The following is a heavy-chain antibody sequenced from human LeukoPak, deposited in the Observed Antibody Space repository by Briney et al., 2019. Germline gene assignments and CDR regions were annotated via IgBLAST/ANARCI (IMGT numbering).Heavy chain of an antibody. CDR1: GFTFSHYG. D-gene: IGHD3-3*01. CDR2: IQDDGSKT. CDR3: ARDLDPPDFWSGYYLMGGAFDI. Sequence: GGSLRLSCAASGFTFSHYGIHWVRQAPGKGLEWVAFIQDDGSKTYYADSVKGRFTISRDNSKNTLYLQMNSLRAEDTAVYYCARDLDPPDFWSGYYLMGGAFDIWGQPTMVTDSS. V-gene: IGHV3-30*02. J-gene: IGHJ3*02.